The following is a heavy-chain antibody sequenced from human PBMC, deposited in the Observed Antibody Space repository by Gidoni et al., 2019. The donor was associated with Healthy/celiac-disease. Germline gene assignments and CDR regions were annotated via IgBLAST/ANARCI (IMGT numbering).Heavy chain of an antibody. CDR2: ISYDGSNK. V-gene: IGHV3-30*18. D-gene: IGHD3-16*01. Sequence: QVQLVESGGGVVQPGRSLRLSCAASGFPFSSYGMHWVRQAPGKGLEWVAVISYDGSNKYYADSVKGRFTISRDNSKNTLYLQMNSLRAEDTAVYYCAKDYGPGGLFDLWGRGTLVTVSS. CDR1: GFPFSSYG. J-gene: IGHJ2*01. CDR3: AKDYGPGGLFDL.